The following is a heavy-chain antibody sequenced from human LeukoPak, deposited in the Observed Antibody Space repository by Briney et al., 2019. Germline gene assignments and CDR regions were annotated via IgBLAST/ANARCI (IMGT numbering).Heavy chain of an antibody. CDR1: GGSFSGYY. CDR2: IYYSGST. Sequence: SETLSLTCAVYGGSFSGYYWSWIRQPPGKGLEWIGTIYYSGSTYYIPSLRSRLTISVDTSKNHFSLKLTSVTAADTAVYYCARHSSSWSPSSDYWGQGTLVTVSS. D-gene: IGHD6-13*01. V-gene: IGHV4-34*01. J-gene: IGHJ4*02. CDR3: ARHSSSWSPSSDY.